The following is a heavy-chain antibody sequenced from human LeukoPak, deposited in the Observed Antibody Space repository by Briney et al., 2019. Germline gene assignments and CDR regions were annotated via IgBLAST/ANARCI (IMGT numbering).Heavy chain of an antibody. J-gene: IGHJ4*02. CDR1: GYTFTSYG. V-gene: IGHV1-18*01. Sequence: GASVKVSCKASGYTFTSYGISWVGQAPGQGLEWMGWISAYNSNANYAQKLQGRVTMTTDTSTSTAYIELRSLRSDDTAVYYCARVGLYSSGWTVYYFDYWGQGTLVTVSS. CDR2: ISAYNSNA. D-gene: IGHD6-19*01. CDR3: ARVGLYSSGWTVYYFDY.